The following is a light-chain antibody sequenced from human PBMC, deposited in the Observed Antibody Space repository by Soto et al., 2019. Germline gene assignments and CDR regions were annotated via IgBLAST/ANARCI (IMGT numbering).Light chain of an antibody. J-gene: IGKJ2*01. V-gene: IGKV3D-15*01. CDR2: AAS. CDR3: QQSYSTPYT. CDR1: QSVSSY. Sequence: EIVMTQSPATLSVSPGERATLSCRASQSVSSYLAWYQQKPGQAPRLLIYAASSRPTGIPDRFSGSGSGTDFTLTISSLQPEDFATYYCQQSYSTPYTFGQGTKVDI.